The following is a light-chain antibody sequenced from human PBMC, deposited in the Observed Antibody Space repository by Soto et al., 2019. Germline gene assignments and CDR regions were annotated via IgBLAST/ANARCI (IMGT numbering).Light chain of an antibody. CDR3: QSYYSSLRGSVV. Sequence: QSVLTQPPSVSGAPGQRVTISCTGSSSNIGAGYDVHWYQQLPGTAPKLLIYGNSNRPSGVPDRCSGSKSGTSASLAITGLQAEDDADYYCQSYYSSLRGSVVFGGGTKVTVL. CDR2: GNS. CDR1: SSNIGAGYD. J-gene: IGLJ2*01. V-gene: IGLV1-40*01.